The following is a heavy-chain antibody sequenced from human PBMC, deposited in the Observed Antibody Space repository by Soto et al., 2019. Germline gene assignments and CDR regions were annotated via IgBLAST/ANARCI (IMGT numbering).Heavy chain of an antibody. V-gene: IGHV1-18*01. CDR2: ISAYNGNT. J-gene: IGHJ4*02. CDR1: GYTFTSYG. D-gene: IGHD3-16*01. Sequence: QVQLVQSGAEVKKPGASVKVSCKASGYTFTSYGISWVRQAPGQGLEWMGWISAYNGNTKYAQKLQGRVTMTTDTSTSTTYIVLRSLTSDDTAVYYCSRDLAVGLIDYWGQGTLVTVSS. CDR3: SRDLAVGLIDY.